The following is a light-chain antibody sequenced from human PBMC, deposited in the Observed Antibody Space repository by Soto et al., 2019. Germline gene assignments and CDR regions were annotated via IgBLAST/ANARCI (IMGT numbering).Light chain of an antibody. CDR3: QQTYSTLSIT. Sequence: DIQMTQSPSSLSASVGDRVTITCRASESIARHLNWYQQKPGKAPKLLIYAASSLQNGVPSRFCGGGSGTDFTLTISNLHPEDFATYYCQQTYSTLSITFGQGTRLEIK. CDR1: ESIARH. V-gene: IGKV1-39*01. CDR2: AAS. J-gene: IGKJ5*01.